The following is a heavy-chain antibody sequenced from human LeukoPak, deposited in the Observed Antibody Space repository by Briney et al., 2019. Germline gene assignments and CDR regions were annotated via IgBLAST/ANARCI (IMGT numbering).Heavy chain of an antibody. J-gene: IGHJ4*02. V-gene: IGHV1-2*06. CDR2: INPNSGGT. CDR3: AREGGYSSSWSGY. Sequence: ASVKVSCKASGGTFSSYAISWVRQAPGQGLEWMGRINPNSGGTNYAQKFQGRVTMTRDTSISTAYMELSRLRSDDTAVYYCAREGGYSSSWSGYWGQGTLVTVSS. D-gene: IGHD6-13*01. CDR1: GGTFSSYA.